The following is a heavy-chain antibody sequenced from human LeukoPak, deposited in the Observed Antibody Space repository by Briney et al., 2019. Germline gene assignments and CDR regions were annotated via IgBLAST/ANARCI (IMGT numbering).Heavy chain of an antibody. CDR1: GGTFSSYA. V-gene: IGHV1-69*01. J-gene: IGHJ6*02. CDR2: IIPIFGTA. CDR3: ARAYCGGDCYHHYYYYGMDV. Sequence: GASVKVSCKASGGTFSSYAISWVRQAPGQGLEWMGGIIPIFGTANYAQKFQGRVTITADESTSTAYMELSSLRSEDTAVYYCARAYCGGDCYHHYYYYGMDVWGQGTTVTVSS. D-gene: IGHD2-21*02.